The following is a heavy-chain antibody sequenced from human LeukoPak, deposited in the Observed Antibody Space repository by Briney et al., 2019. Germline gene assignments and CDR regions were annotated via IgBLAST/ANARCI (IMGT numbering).Heavy chain of an antibody. CDR2: INPSGGST. V-gene: IGHV1-46*01. Sequence: ASVKVSCKASGYTFTSYYMHWVRQAPGQGLEWMGIINPSGGSTSYAQKFQGRVTMTRDTSTSTVYMELSSLRSEDTAVYYCAREAYGYCSGGSCHSGPDYWGQGTLATVSS. J-gene: IGHJ4*02. D-gene: IGHD2-15*01. CDR1: GYTFTSYY. CDR3: AREAYGYCSGGSCHSGPDY.